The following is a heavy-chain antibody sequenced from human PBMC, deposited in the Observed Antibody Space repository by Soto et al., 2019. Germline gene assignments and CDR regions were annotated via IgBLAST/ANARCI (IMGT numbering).Heavy chain of an antibody. Sequence: GASVKVSCKASGYTFTSYGISWVRQAPGQGLEWMGWISAYNGNTNYAQKLQGRVTMTTDTSTSTAYMELRSLRSDDTAVYYCARDGGFGFYYYYYGMDVWGQGTTVTVSS. CDR2: ISAYNGNT. D-gene: IGHD3-10*01. CDR3: ARDGGFGFYYYYYGMDV. J-gene: IGHJ6*02. V-gene: IGHV1-18*04. CDR1: GYTFTSYG.